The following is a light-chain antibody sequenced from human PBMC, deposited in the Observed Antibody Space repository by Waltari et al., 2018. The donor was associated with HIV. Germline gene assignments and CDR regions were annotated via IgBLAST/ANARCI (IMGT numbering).Light chain of an antibody. Sequence: VMTQSPATLSVSPGEGATLSCRASQSVSTNVAWYQQRPGQAPRLLIYGASTRATDIPARFSGSGSGTEFTLTISSLQSEDFAVYYCQQYNNWPPFTFGPGTKVEIK. J-gene: IGKJ3*01. CDR3: QQYNNWPPFT. CDR1: QSVSTN. CDR2: GAS. V-gene: IGKV3-15*01.